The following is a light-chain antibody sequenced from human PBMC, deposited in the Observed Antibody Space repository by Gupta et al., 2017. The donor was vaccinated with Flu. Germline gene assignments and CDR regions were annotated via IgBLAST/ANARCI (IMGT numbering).Light chain of an antibody. CDR1: QSLLHSNGYNY. J-gene: IGKJ1*01. CDR2: LGS. Sequence: DIVMTQSPLSLRVTPGEPASISCRSSQSLLHSNGYNYLDWYLQKPGQSPQLLIYLGSSRASGVPDRFSASGSGTDFTLKISRVEAEDVGVYYCMQALQTPLTFGQGTKVEIK. CDR3: MQALQTPLT. V-gene: IGKV2-28*01.